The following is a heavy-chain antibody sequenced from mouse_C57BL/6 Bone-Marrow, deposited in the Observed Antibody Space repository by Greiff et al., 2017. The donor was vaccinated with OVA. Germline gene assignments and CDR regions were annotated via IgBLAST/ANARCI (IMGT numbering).Heavy chain of an antibody. V-gene: IGHV1-52*01. CDR2: IDPSDSEP. Sequence: QVQLQQPGAELVRPGSSVKLSCKASGYTFTSYWMHWVKQRPIQGLEWIGNIDPSDSEPHYNQKFKDKATLTVDKSSSTAYMQLSSLTSEDSAVYYCARLGYQAWFAYWGQGTLVTVSA. J-gene: IGHJ3*01. D-gene: IGHD3-1*01. CDR3: ARLGYQAWFAY. CDR1: GYTFTSYW.